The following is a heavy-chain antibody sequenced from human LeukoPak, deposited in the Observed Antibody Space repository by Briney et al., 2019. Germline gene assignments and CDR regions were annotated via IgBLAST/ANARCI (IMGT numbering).Heavy chain of an antibody. CDR1: GFTFSSYG. CDR2: IRYDGSNK. D-gene: IGHD1/OR15-1a*01. Sequence: GGSLRLSCAASGFTFSSYGMHWVRQAPGKGLEWVAFIRYDGSNKYYADSVKGRFTISRDNSKNTPYLQMNSMRADDTAVYYCARRTALEQYFDYWGQGTLVTVSS. V-gene: IGHV3-30*02. CDR3: ARRTALEQYFDY. J-gene: IGHJ4*02.